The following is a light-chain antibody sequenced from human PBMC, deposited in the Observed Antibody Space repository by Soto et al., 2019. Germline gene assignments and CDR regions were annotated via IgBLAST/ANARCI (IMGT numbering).Light chain of an antibody. J-gene: IGLJ2*01. CDR1: RDDIGAYDY. CDR3: NSYKNSSAVV. Sequence: QSVLTQPASVSGSPGQSITISCAGTRDDIGAYDYVSWYQQHPGNAPKLLVYEVTNRPSGVSDRFSGSKSGNTASLTISGLQAEDETDYYCNSYKNSSAVVFGGGTKVTLL. CDR2: EVT. V-gene: IGLV2-14*01.